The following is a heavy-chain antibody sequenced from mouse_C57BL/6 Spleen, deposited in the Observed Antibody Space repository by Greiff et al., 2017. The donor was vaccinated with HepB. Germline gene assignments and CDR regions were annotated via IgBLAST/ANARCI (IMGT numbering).Heavy chain of an antibody. V-gene: IGHV5-4*01. D-gene: IGHD2-1*01. CDR3: ARSTSDGNYEDYYAMDY. CDR1: GFTFSSYA. J-gene: IGHJ4*01. CDR2: ISDGGSYT. Sequence: EVQLVESGGGLVKPGGSLKLSCAASGFTFSSYAMSWVRQTPEKRLEWVATISDGGSYTYYPDNVKGRFTISRDNAKNNLYLQMSHLKSEDTAMYYCARSTSDGNYEDYYAMDYWGQGTSVTVSS.